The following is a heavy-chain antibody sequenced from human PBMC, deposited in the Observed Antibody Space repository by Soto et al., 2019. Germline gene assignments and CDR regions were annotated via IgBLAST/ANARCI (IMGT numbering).Heavy chain of an antibody. D-gene: IGHD2-2*01. J-gene: IGHJ6*02. CDR3: AAGGRVVVVPAARVGFDYYYYGMDV. CDR2: IVVGSGNT. Sequence: SVKVSCKASGFTFTSSAVQWVRQARGQRXEWIGWIVVGSGNTNYAQKFQERVTITRDMSTSTAYMELSSLRSEDTAVYYCAAGGRVVVVPAARVGFDYYYYGMDVWGQGTTVTVSS. CDR1: GFTFTSSA. V-gene: IGHV1-58*01.